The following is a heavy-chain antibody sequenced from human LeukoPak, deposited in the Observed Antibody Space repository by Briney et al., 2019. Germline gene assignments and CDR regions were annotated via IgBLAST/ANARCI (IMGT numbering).Heavy chain of an antibody. J-gene: IGHJ5*02. CDR3: ARERLQQVVPYNWFDP. Sequence: HPGGSLRLSCAASGFTFSSYWMHWVRQAPGKGLVWVSRINSDGSSTNYADSVRGRFTVSRDNAKNTLYLQMNSLRAEDTAVYYCARERLQQVVPYNWFDPWGQGTLVTVSS. CDR1: GFTFSSYW. CDR2: INSDGSST. V-gene: IGHV3-74*01. D-gene: IGHD6-13*01.